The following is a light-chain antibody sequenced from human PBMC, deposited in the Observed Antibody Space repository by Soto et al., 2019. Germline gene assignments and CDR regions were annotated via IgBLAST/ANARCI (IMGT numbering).Light chain of an antibody. CDR2: ESS. V-gene: IGKV3-11*01. CDR3: QRRSNWAQT. Sequence: WTQKPPKLVVYRGKGALLACRASQNVANYLDWYQQKPGQAPRLLIYESSNRATGIAARFSGSGSRTDYALALRCRQPEYSAVYYYQRRSNWAQTVGRGTKVDI. CDR1: QNVANY. J-gene: IGKJ1*01.